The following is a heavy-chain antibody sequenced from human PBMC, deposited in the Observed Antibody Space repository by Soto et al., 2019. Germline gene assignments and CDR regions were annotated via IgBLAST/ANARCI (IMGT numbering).Heavy chain of an antibody. CDR1: GFTVSSNF. J-gene: IGHJ4*02. V-gene: IGHV3-66*01. D-gene: IGHD3-10*01. CDR3: ARILYASGSYWGYFDY. CDR2: IYSGGTT. Sequence: GGSLRLSCAASGFTVSSNFMSWVRQAPGKGLEWDSVIYSGGTTNYADSVKGRFTISRDNSKNTLYLQMNSLRAEDTAVYYCARILYASGSYWGYFDYWGQGTLVTVSS.